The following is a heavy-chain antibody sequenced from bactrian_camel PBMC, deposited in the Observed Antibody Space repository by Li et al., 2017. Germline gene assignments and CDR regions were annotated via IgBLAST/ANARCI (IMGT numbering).Heavy chain of an antibody. CDR1: GFNFAQNV. CDR2: IGKTGMMR. D-gene: IGHD6*01. V-gene: IGHV3-1*01. Sequence: VQLVESGGGLVQPGGSLTLSCAASGFNFAQNVMTWLRRAPGKGLEWVSVIGKTGMMRDYAASVKGRFTISRDNAKETLYLQMNSLKTEDTAVYYCALGSSSQSTMTARGQGTQVTVS. J-gene: IGHJ4*01.